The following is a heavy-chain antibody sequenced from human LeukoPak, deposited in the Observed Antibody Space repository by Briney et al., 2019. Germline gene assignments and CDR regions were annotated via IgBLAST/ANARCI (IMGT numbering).Heavy chain of an antibody. CDR3: AKDWEGYCSSTSCSPD. CDR1: GFTFSSYG. V-gene: IGHV3-30*02. J-gene: IGHJ4*02. Sequence: GGSLRLSCAASGFTFSSYGMHWVRQAPGKGLEWVAFIRYDGSNKYYADSVKGRFTISRDNSKNTLCLQMNSLRAEDTAVYYCAKDWEGYCSSTSCSPDWGQGTLVTVSS. D-gene: IGHD2-2*01. CDR2: IRYDGSNK.